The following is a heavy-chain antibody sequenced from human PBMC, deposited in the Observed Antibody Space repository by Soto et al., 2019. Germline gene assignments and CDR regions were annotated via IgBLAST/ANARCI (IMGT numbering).Heavy chain of an antibody. CDR2: INHSGST. D-gene: IGHD6-13*01. Sequence: SETLSLTCAVYGVSFIGYYWSWIRQPPGKGLEWIGEINHSGSTNYNPSLKSRVTISVDTSKNQFSLKLSSVTAADTAVYYCARDHSSSWSNWGQGTLVTVSS. CDR1: GVSFIGYY. V-gene: IGHV4-34*01. CDR3: ARDHSSSWSN. J-gene: IGHJ4*02.